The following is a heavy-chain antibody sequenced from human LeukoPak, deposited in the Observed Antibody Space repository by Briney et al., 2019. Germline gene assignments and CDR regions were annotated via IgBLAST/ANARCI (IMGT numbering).Heavy chain of an antibody. CDR1: GFPFSVSW. J-gene: IGHJ4*02. V-gene: IGHV3-74*01. Sequence: GGSLRLSCAASGFPFSVSWMHWFRQAPGKGLMWVSRITTDETTTYADSVRGRFSISRDNAKNTVYLQMNSLRVEDTAVYYCAKDWFATTDYWGQGMLVTVSS. D-gene: IGHD1/OR15-1a*01. CDR2: ITTDETT. CDR3: AKDWFATTDY.